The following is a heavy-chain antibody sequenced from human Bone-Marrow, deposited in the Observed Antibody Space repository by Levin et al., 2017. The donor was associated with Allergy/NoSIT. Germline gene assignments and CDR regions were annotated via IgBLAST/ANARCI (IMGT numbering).Heavy chain of an antibody. CDR2: IYSGGST. D-gene: IGHD2-15*01. Sequence: LSLPCAASGFTVSSNYMSWVRQAPGKGLEWVSVIYSGGSTYYADSVKGRFTISRDNSKNTLYLQMNSLRAEDTAVYYCARIVVVVAANGAFDIWGQGTMVTVSS. V-gene: IGHV3-53*01. J-gene: IGHJ3*02. CDR3: ARIVVVVAANGAFDI. CDR1: GFTVSSNY.